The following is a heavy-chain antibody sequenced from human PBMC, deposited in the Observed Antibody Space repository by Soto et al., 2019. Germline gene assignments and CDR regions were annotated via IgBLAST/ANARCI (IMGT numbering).Heavy chain of an antibody. Sequence: ASVKVSCKASGYTFTSYGISWVRQAPGQGLEWMGWISAYNGNTNYAQKLQGRVTMTTDTSTSTAYMELRSLRSDDTAVYYCARGGLRYFDSHWFDPWGQGTLVTVSS. CDR2: ISAYNGNT. CDR1: GYTFTSYG. J-gene: IGHJ5*02. CDR3: ARGGLRYFDSHWFDP. V-gene: IGHV1-18*04. D-gene: IGHD3-9*01.